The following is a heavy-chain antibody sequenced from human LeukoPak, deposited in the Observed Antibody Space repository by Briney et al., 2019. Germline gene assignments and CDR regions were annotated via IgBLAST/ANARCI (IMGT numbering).Heavy chain of an antibody. CDR2: INHSGST. CDR3: ASVRFLEWSPGD. Sequence: SETLSLTCAVYGGSFSGYYWSWIRQPPGKGLEWIGEINHSGSTNYNPSLKSRATISVDTSKNQFSLKLSSVTAADTAVYYCASVRFLEWSPGDWGQGTLVTVSS. V-gene: IGHV4-34*01. D-gene: IGHD3-3*01. J-gene: IGHJ4*02. CDR1: GGSFSGYY.